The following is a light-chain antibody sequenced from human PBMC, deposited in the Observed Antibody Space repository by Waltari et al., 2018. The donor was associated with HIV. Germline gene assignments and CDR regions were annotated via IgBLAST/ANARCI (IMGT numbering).Light chain of an antibody. J-gene: IGLJ2*01. CDR1: ALPKKY. V-gene: IGLV3-10*01. CDR3: YSIDSSGNHRV. Sequence: SYELTQPPSVSVSPGQTARITCSGDALPKKYAYWYQQKSGQAPVLVIYEDSKRPSGIPERFSGSSSGTMATLTISGAKVEDEADYYCYSIDSSGNHRVFGGGTKLTVL. CDR2: EDS.